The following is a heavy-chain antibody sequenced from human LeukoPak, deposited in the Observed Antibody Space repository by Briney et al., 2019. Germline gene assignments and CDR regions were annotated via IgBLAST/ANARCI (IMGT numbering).Heavy chain of an antibody. CDR3: ARDGSYPGAFDI. CDR2: ISSSGSTI. D-gene: IGHD1-26*01. CDR1: GFTFSSYE. V-gene: IGHV3-48*03. Sequence: GGSLRLSCAASGFTFSSYEMNWVRQAPGKGLEWVSYISSSGSTIYYADSVKGRFTISRDNAKNSLYLQMNSLRAEDTAVYYCARDGSYPGAFDIWGQGTMVTVSS. J-gene: IGHJ3*02.